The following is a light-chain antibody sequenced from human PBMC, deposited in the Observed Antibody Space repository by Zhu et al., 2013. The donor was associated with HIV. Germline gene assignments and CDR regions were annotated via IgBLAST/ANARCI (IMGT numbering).Light chain of an antibody. CDR2: EVT. CDR3: CSDTSSRTYV. Sequence: QSALTQPASVSGSPGQSITISCTGTSSDVGGYNYVSWYQQHPGKAPKLMIYEVTNRPSGVSNRFSGSKSGNTASLTISGLQPEDEADYYCCSDTSSRTYVFGPGTRVIVL. J-gene: IGLJ1*01. CDR1: SSDVGGYNY. V-gene: IGLV2-14*01.